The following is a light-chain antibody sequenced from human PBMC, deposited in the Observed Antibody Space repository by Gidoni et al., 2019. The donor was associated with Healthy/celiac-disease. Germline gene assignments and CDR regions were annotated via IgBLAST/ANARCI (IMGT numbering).Light chain of an antibody. Sequence: QSVLTQPPSVSGAPGQRVTISCTGSSSNIGAGYDVHWYQQLPGTAPKLLIYGNSNRPSGVPYRFSGSKSGTSASLAITGLHAEDEADYYGQSYDSSLSCSGVFGGGTKLTVL. V-gene: IGLV1-40*01. CDR3: QSYDSSLSCSGV. CDR1: SSNIGAGYD. CDR2: GNS. J-gene: IGLJ3*02.